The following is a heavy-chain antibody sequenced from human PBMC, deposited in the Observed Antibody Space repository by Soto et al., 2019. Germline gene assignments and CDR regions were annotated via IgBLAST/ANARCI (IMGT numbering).Heavy chain of an antibody. D-gene: IGHD1-26*01. J-gene: IGHJ4*02. Sequence: LRLSCAASGFTFSSYGMHWVLQAPGKGLEWVAVIWYDGSNKYYADSVKGRFTISRDNSKNTLYLQMNSLRAEDTAVYYCARDGGSYPFDCWGQGTLVTVSS. CDR3: ARDGGSYPFDC. CDR1: GFTFSSYG. V-gene: IGHV3-33*01. CDR2: IWYDGSNK.